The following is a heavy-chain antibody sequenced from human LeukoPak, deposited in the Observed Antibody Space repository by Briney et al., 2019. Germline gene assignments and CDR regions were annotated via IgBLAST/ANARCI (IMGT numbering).Heavy chain of an antibody. D-gene: IGHD3-22*01. CDR3: ARVRSWIVVVAGYFDL. J-gene: IGHJ2*01. CDR2: IYYSGST. Sequence: SETLSLTCTGSGASISSSSYYWGWIRQPPGKGLEWFGSIYYSGSTYYNPSLKSRVTISVDTSKNQFTLKLSSVTAADTAVYYCARVRSWIVVVAGYFDLWGRGTLVTVSS. V-gene: IGHV4-39*06. CDR1: GASISSSSYY.